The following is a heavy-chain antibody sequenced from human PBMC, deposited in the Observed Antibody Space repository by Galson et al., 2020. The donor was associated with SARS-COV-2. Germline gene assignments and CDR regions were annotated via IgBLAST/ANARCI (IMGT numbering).Heavy chain of an antibody. V-gene: IGHV3-7*01. D-gene: IGHD1-1*01. J-gene: IGHJ5*02. CDR1: GFTFSTYW. Sequence: GESLKISCAASGFTFSTYWMSWVRQAPGKGLEWVANIKSDGSANSYVDSVKGRFTISRDNAKSSLYLQMNSLRVEDTAVYYCVKANNAESWGQGTLVTVSS. CDR2: IKSDGSAN. CDR3: VKANNAES.